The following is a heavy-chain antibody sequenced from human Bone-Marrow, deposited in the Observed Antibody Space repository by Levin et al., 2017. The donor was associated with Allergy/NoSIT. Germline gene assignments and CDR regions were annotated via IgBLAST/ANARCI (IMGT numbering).Heavy chain of an antibody. J-gene: IGHJ5*02. CDR3: DSATYYDPSNSYAINYNWFDP. CDR2: ITTTANNYAT. V-gene: IGHV3-73*01. CDR1: GFTFSGSA. Sequence: QAGGSLRLSCAASGFTFSGSAIHWVRQASGKGLEWVGRITTTANNYATEYGDSVKGRFTISRDDSQNTAYLQMNSLKTEDTAGYYCDSATYYDPSNSYAINYNWFDPWGQGTQVTVSS. D-gene: IGHD3-22*01.